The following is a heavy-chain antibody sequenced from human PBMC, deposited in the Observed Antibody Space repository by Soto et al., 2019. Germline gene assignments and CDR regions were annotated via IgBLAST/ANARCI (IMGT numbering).Heavy chain of an antibody. CDR1: GFTFNTCY. V-gene: IGHV3-7*01. J-gene: IGHJ4*02. D-gene: IGHD3-22*01. CDR2: INQGGSER. CDR3: VRGGYYNGGPD. Sequence: GGSLRLSCAASGFTFNTCYMDWVRQAPGKGLEWVGNINQGGSERTYADSVRGRFTISRDNAKNSLYLQMNSLRDEDTAVYYCVRGGYYNGGPDWGQGSLVTVSS.